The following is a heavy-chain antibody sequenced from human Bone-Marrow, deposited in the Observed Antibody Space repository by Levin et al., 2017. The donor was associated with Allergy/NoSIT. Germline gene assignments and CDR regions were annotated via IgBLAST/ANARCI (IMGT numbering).Heavy chain of an antibody. V-gene: IGHV3-23*01. Sequence: GGSLRLSCAASGFTFSSYAMSWVRQAPGKGLEWVSAISGSGGSTYYADSVKGRFTISRDNSKNTLYLQMNSLRAEDTAVYYCAKDALRVLVLVAPRGLGGMDVWGQGTTVTVSS. CDR3: AKDALRVLVLVAPRGLGGMDV. D-gene: IGHD4/OR15-4a*01. CDR2: ISGSGGST. J-gene: IGHJ6*02. CDR1: GFTFSSYA.